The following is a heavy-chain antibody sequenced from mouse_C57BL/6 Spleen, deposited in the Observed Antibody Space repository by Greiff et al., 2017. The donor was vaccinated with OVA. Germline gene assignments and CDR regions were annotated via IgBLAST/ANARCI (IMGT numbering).Heavy chain of an antibody. CDR2: IHPNSGST. CDR1: GYTFTSYW. CDR3: ARSNDDCDWFAD. D-gene: IGHD2-4*01. Sequence: QVQLQQPGAELVKPGASVKLSCKASGYTFTSYWMHWVKQRPGQGLEWIGMIHPNSGSTNYNEKFKSKATLTVDKSSSTAYMQLSSLTSEDSAVYYCARSNDDCDWFADWGQGTLVTVSA. J-gene: IGHJ3*01. V-gene: IGHV1-64*01.